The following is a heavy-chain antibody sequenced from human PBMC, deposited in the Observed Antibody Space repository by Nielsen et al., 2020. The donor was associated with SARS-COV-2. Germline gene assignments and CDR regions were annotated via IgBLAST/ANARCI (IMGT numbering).Heavy chain of an antibody. V-gene: IGHV3-30*03. D-gene: IGHD4-17*01. J-gene: IGHJ6*02. CDR2: ISYDGSNK. Sequence: WIRQPPGKGLEWVAVISYDGSNKYYADSVKGRFTISRDNSKNTLYLQMNSLRAEDTAVYYCAGERTTVTTRFIFYYYGMDVWGQGTTVTVSS. CDR3: AGERTTVTTRFIFYYYGMDV.